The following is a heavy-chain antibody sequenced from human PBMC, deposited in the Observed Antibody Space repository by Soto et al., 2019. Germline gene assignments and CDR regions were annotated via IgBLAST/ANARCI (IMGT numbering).Heavy chain of an antibody. CDR1: GFTFSSYG. D-gene: IGHD6-25*01. Sequence: QVQLVESGGGVVQPGRSPRLSCAASGFTFSSYGMHWVRQAPGKGLEWVAVISYDGSNKYYADSVKGRFTISRDNSKNTLYLQMNSLRAEDTAVYYCANIPYDGYSNGYFDYWGQGTLVTVSS. V-gene: IGHV3-30*18. J-gene: IGHJ4*02. CDR3: ANIPYDGYSNGYFDY. CDR2: ISYDGSNK.